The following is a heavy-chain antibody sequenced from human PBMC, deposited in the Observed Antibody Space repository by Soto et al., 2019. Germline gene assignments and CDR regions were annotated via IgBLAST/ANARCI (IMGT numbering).Heavy chain of an antibody. CDR2: ISPTGGTT. CDR1: GYTFTSYY. D-gene: IGHD3-10*01. CDR3: ARDWEFGY. J-gene: IGHJ4*02. Sequence: QVQLVQSGAEVKKPGASVKVSCKASGYTFTSYYIHWVRQAPGQGLEWMGLISPTGGTTVDPQKYQGRVTMTRDTSTSTVYMELRSLRSEDTAVYYCARDWEFGYWGQGTLVTVSS. V-gene: IGHV1-46*01.